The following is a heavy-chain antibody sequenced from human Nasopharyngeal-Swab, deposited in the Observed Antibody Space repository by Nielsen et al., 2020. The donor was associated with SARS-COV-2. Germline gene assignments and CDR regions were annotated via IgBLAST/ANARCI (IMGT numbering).Heavy chain of an antibody. V-gene: IGHV4-34*01. J-gene: IGHJ4*02. CDR2: INHSGST. Sequence: SETLSLTCAVYGGSFSGYYWSWIRQPPGKGLEWIGEINHSGSTNYNPSLKSRVTISVDTSKNQFSLKLSSVTAAGTAVYYCASSIAAAGTRDYWGQGTLVTVSS. CDR3: ASSIAAAGTRDY. D-gene: IGHD6-13*01. CDR1: GGSFSGYY.